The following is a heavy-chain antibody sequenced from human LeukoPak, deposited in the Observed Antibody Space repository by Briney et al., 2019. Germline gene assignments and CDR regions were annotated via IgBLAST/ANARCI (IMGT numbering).Heavy chain of an antibody. CDR1: GFTFGDYS. J-gene: IGHJ4*02. Sequence: GGSLRLSCAASGFTFGDYSMTWIRQAPGKGLEWVSYISGSGSTIYYADSVKGRFTISRDNAKNSLYLQMNSLRAEDTAVYYCAKESVGATGYFDYWGQGTLVTVSS. D-gene: IGHD1-26*01. CDR2: ISGSGSTI. V-gene: IGHV3-11*01. CDR3: AKESVGATGYFDY.